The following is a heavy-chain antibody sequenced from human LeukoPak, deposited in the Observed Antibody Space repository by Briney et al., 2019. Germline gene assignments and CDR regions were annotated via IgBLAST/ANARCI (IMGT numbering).Heavy chain of an antibody. CDR3: ASSGWVDAFAI. J-gene: IGHJ3*02. D-gene: IGHD6-19*01. Sequence: AAVKVSCKASAYTFTGYYMHWLRQAPRQGREWMGWINPNSGGTNYAQKFQGRVTMTRDTSISTAYMELSRLRSDDTAVYYCASSGWVDAFAIWGQGTMVTVSS. CDR1: AYTFTGYY. V-gene: IGHV1-2*02. CDR2: INPNSGGT.